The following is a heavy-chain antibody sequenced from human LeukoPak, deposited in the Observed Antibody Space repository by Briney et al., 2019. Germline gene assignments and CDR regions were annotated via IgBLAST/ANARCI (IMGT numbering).Heavy chain of an antibody. D-gene: IGHD7-27*01. CDR2: ISSSGGST. J-gene: IGHJ4*02. Sequence: GGPLRLSCAASGFTYSSYAMSWVRQAPGKGLESVSAISSSGGSTYYADSVKGRFTISRDNSKNTLFLQMNSLRAEDTAVYYCAKGESNWDYYFDYWGQGTLVTVSS. V-gene: IGHV3-23*01. CDR3: AKGESNWDYYFDY. CDR1: GFTYSSYA.